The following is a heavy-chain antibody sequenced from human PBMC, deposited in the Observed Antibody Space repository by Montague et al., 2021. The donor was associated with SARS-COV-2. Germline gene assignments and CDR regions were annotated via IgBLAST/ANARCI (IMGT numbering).Heavy chain of an antibody. CDR3: ARSPYRTTYLNGMDV. J-gene: IGHJ6*02. CDR2: IYTLGST. D-gene: IGHD1-14*01. CDR1: GDSISSGDYH. V-gene: IGHV4-61*09. Sequence: TLSLTCTVSGDSISSGDYHWSWLRQPAGKGLEWIGYIYTLGSTSYNPSLKSRVTISMDASKSQLSLKLSSVTAADTAVYFCARSPYRTTYLNGMDVWGQGTTVTVSS.